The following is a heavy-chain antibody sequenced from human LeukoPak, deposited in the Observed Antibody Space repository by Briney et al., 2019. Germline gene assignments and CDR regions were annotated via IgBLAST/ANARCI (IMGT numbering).Heavy chain of an antibody. CDR1: GSRFTSYW. CDR3: AIPLDRSGYDLDY. J-gene: IGHJ4*02. CDR2: IYPGDSDT. D-gene: IGHD5-12*01. V-gene: IGHV5-51*01. Sequence: GASLKISCKGSGSRFTSYWIGWVRPLPGKGLEWMGIIYPGDSDTRYSPSFQGQVTISADKSISTAYLQWSSLKASDTAMYYCAIPLDRSGYDLDYWGQGTLVTVSS.